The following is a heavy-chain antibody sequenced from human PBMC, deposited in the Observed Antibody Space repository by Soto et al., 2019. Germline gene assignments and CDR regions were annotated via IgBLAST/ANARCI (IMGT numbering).Heavy chain of an antibody. CDR1: GGSISNANYY. D-gene: IGHD1-26*01. CDR2: IYYTGTT. J-gene: IGHJ5*02. CDR3: ARASISRCVDRSCPAWFDP. V-gene: IGHV4-31*03. Sequence: TLSLTCTVSGGSISNANYYWSCIRHHPGKGLEWIGYIYYTGTTYYSPSRASRVAISVDTSQTQYSLKLGAVTAADTAVYFCARASISRCVDRSCPAWFDPWGQGNLVTVYS.